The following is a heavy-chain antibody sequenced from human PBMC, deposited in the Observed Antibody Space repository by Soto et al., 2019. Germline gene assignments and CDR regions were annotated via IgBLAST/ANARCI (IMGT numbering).Heavy chain of an antibody. CDR3: ARDAVNVVGTKLPYSCGMDV. CDR2: ISSSSSTI. D-gene: IGHD1-26*01. CDR1: GFTFSSYS. Sequence: PGGSLRLSCAASGFTFSSYSMNWVRQAPGKGLEWVSYISSSSSTIYYADSVKGRFTISRDDAKNSLYLQMNSLRDEDTAVYYCARDAVNVVGTKLPYSCGMDVSGTATTVTGS. V-gene: IGHV3-48*02. J-gene: IGHJ6*04.